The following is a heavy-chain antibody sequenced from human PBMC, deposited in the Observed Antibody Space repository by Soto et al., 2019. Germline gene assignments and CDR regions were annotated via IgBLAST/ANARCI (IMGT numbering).Heavy chain of an antibody. D-gene: IGHD4-17*01. Sequence: QLQLQESGPGLVKPSETLSLTCTVSGGSISSSSYYWGWIRQPPGKGLEWIGSIYYSGSTYYNPSLKSRVTISVDTSKNQFSLKLSSVTAADTAVYYCARLGLRPRFNAFDIWGQGTMVTVSS. CDR3: ARLGLRPRFNAFDI. CDR1: GGSISSSSYY. CDR2: IYYSGST. J-gene: IGHJ3*02. V-gene: IGHV4-39*01.